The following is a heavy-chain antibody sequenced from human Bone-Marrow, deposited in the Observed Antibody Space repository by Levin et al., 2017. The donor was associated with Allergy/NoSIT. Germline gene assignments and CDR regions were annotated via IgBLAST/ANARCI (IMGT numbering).Heavy chain of an antibody. CDR2: ISYSGST. D-gene: IGHD5-18*01. V-gene: IGHV4-39*01. Sequence: KASETLSLTCTVSGGSISSNTNYWGWIRQPPGKGLEWIGSISYSGSTYYNPSLQSRLTISADTSKNQFSLKLSSVTAADTAMYYCASFGVHTVMAPDDDFDIWGQGTMVTVSS. CDR3: ASFGVHTVMAPDDDFDI. CDR1: GGSISSNTNY. J-gene: IGHJ3*02.